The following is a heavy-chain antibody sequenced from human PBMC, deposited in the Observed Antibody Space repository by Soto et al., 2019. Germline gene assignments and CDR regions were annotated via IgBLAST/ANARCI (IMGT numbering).Heavy chain of an antibody. V-gene: IGHV3-21*01. CDR3: ARDLFHYDFWSGYYKNWFDP. Sequence: PGGSLRLSCAASGFTFSSYSMNWVRQAPGKGLEWVSSISSSSSYIYYADSVKGRFTISRDNAKNSLYLQMNSLRAEDTAVYYCARDLFHYDFWSGYYKNWFDPWGQGTLVNVSS. D-gene: IGHD3-3*01. CDR1: GFTFSSYS. J-gene: IGHJ5*02. CDR2: ISSSSSYI.